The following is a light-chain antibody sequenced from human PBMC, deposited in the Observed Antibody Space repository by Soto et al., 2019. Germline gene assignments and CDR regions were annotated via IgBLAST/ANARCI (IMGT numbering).Light chain of an antibody. CDR1: QSFGRW. CDR3: QEYKPGPGYN. CDR2: KTS. Sequence: DIQMTQSPSTLSASVGDRVTITCRASQSFGRWLAWYQQKPGKAPELLIYKTSTLERGVPSRFSGSGSGTEFTLTISGLQPDDFETYYCQEYKPGPGYNFGQGTRLEIK. V-gene: IGKV1-5*03. J-gene: IGKJ2*01.